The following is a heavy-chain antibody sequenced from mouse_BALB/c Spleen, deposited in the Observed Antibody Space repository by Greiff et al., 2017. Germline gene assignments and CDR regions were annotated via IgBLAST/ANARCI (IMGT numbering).Heavy chain of an antibody. J-gene: IGHJ3*01. D-gene: IGHD2-4*01. CDR1: GFSLTSYG. CDR2: IWAGGST. Sequence: VQLQQSGPGLVAPSQSLSITCTVSGFSLTSYGVHWVRQPPGKGLEWLGVIWAGGSTNYNSALMSRLSISKDNSKSQVFLKMNSLQTDDTAMYYCARAPTMITTEFAYWGQGTLVTVSA. V-gene: IGHV2-9*02. CDR3: ARAPTMITTEFAY.